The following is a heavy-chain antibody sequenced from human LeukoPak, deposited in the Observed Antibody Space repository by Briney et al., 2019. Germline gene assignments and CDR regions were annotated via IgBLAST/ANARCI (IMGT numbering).Heavy chain of an antibody. CDR1: GGTFSSYA. CDR3: ASRSGFTSVFPFDY. CDR2: IIPMFGTA. D-gene: IGHD3-10*01. Sequence: SVKVSCKASGGTFSSYAISWVRQAPGQGLEWRGRIIPMFGTANYAQKFQGRVTITTDESTSTAYMELSSLRSEDTAVYYCASRSGFTSVFPFDYWGQGTLVTVSS. J-gene: IGHJ4*02. V-gene: IGHV1-69*05.